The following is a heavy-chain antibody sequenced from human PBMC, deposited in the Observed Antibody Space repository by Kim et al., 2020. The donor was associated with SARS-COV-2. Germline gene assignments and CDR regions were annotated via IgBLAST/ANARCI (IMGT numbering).Heavy chain of an antibody. CDR2: IYYSGST. V-gene: IGHV4-39*01. D-gene: IGHD3-22*01. Sequence: SETLSLTCTVSGGSISSSSYYWGWIRQPPGKGLEWIGSIYYSGSTYYNPSLKSRVTISVDTSKNQFSLKLSSVTAADTAVYYCARTYDSTDYWGQGTLVTVSS. J-gene: IGHJ4*02. CDR3: ARTYDSTDY. CDR1: GGSISSSSYY.